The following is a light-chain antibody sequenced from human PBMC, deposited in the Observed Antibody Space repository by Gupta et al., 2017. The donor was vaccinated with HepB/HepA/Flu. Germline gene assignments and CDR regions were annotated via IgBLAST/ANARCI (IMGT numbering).Light chain of an antibody. CDR3: QQYNNWPPMYT. CDR1: QSVSSN. Sequence: EIVMTQSPATLSVSPGERATLSCRASQSVSSNLAWYQQKPGQAPRLLSYGASTRATGIPARFSGSGSGTEFTLTISSLQSEDFAVYYCQQYNNWPPMYTFGQGTKLEIK. V-gene: IGKV3-15*01. J-gene: IGKJ2*01. CDR2: GAS.